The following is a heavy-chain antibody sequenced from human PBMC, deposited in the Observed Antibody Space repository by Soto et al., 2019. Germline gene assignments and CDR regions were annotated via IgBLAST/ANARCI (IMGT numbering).Heavy chain of an antibody. CDR2: MNRDGSEI. J-gene: IGHJ4*02. V-gene: IGHV3-74*01. CDR3: ATAEVDY. CDR1: GYRFADHW. Sequence: GGSLRLSCAVSGYRFADHWMHWVRQVPGKGLQWVSRMNRDGSEINYADSVKGRFTVSRDNARSTLHLQMSSLRVEETAVYYCATAEVDYWGPGALVTVSS.